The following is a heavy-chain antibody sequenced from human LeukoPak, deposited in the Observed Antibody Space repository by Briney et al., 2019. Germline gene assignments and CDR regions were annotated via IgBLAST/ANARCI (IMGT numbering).Heavy chain of an antibody. D-gene: IGHD3-16*01. CDR1: GGSISSSSYY. V-gene: IGHV4-39*07. J-gene: IGHJ6*03. CDR2: IYYSGST. CDR3: ARDRLRYYYMDV. Sequence: SETLSLTCTVSGGSISSSSYYWGWIRQPPGMGLEWIVSIYYSGSTYYNPSLKSRVTISVDTSKNQFSLKLSSVTAADTAVYYCARDRLRYYYMDVWGKGTTVTVSS.